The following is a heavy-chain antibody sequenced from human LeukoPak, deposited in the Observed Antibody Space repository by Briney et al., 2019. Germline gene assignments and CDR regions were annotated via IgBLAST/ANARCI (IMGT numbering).Heavy chain of an antibody. J-gene: IGHJ5*02. CDR2: IYYSGST. Sequence: SETLSLTCTVSGGSISSSSYYWGWIRQPPGKGLEWIGSIYYSGSTYYNPSLKSRVTISVDTSKNQFSLKLSSVTAADTAVYYCARHGIVVVPAAQYNWFDPWGQGTLVTVSS. D-gene: IGHD2-2*01. CDR3: ARHGIVVVPAAQYNWFDP. V-gene: IGHV4-39*01. CDR1: GGSISSSSYY.